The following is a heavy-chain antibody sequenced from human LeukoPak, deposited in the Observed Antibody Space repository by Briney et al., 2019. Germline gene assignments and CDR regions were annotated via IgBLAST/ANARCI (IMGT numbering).Heavy chain of an antibody. Sequence: GGSLRLSCAASELTSSTSWMSWVRQAPGKGLEWVASINHNGNVNYYVDSVKGRFTISRDNAKNSLYLQMSNLRAEDTAVYFCARGGGLDVWGQGATVTVSS. CDR2: INHNGNVN. J-gene: IGHJ6*02. D-gene: IGHD3-16*01. V-gene: IGHV3-7*03. CDR1: ELTSSTSW. CDR3: ARGGGLDV.